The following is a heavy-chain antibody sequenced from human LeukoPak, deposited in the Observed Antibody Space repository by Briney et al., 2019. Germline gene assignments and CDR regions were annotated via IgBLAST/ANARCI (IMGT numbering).Heavy chain of an antibody. J-gene: IGHJ4*02. Sequence: ASVKVSCKASGDTFSSYSISWVRQDPGQGLEWMGGIIPIFGTTNYVQRFQDRLTISVDEFMTTAFMDLRSLRSEDTAIYYCVLRWATLQPIHFDFWGQGTLVTVSS. CDR3: VLRWATLQPIHFDF. V-gene: IGHV1-69*13. CDR1: GDTFSSYS. D-gene: IGHD2-15*01. CDR2: IIPIFGTT.